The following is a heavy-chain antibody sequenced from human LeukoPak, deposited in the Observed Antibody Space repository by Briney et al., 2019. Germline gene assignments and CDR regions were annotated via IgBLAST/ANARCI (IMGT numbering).Heavy chain of an antibody. J-gene: IGHJ5*02. D-gene: IGHD6-13*01. Sequence: ASVKVSCKASGYTFTSYGISWVRQAPGQGLEWMGWISAYNGNTNYAQKLQGRVTMTTDTSTSTAYMELRSLRSDDTAVYYCARDLTAAAGTSATWFDPWGQGTLVTVSS. V-gene: IGHV1-18*01. CDR2: ISAYNGNT. CDR3: ARDLTAAAGTSATWFDP. CDR1: GYTFTSYG.